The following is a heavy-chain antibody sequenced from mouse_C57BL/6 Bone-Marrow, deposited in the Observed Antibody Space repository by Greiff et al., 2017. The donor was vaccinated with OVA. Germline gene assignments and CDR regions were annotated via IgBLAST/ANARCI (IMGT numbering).Heavy chain of an antibody. D-gene: IGHD3-2*02. J-gene: IGHJ3*01. Sequence: VQLQQPGAELVKPGASVKMSCKASGYTFTSYWITWVKQRPGQGLEWIGDISPGSGSTNYNEKFKSKATLTVDTSSSTAYMQLSSLTSEDSAVYYCAREGGDSSGYSAWFAYWGQGTLVTVSA. CDR1: GYTFTSYW. CDR3: AREGGDSSGYSAWFAY. V-gene: IGHV1-55*01. CDR2: ISPGSGST.